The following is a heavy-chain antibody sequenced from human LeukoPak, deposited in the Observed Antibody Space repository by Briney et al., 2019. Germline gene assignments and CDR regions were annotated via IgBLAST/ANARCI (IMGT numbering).Heavy chain of an antibody. Sequence: GGSLRLSCAASGFTFSSYSMNWVRQAPGKGLEWVSVIYSGGSTYYADSVKGRFTISRDNSKNTLYPQMNSLRAEDTAVYYCARELWFGESPANYYYYGMDVWGQGTTVTVSS. CDR1: GFTFSSYS. D-gene: IGHD3-10*01. V-gene: IGHV3-53*01. CDR2: IYSGGST. J-gene: IGHJ6*02. CDR3: ARELWFGESPANYYYYGMDV.